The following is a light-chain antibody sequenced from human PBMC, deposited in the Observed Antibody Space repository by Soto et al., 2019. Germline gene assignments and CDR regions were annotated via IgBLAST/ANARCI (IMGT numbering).Light chain of an antibody. J-gene: IGKJ2*01. Sequence: EIVLTQSPGTLSLSPGERAALCCRASQSVSSSYLAWYQQKPGQAPRLLIYGASSRATGIPDRFSGSGSGTDFTLTISRLEPEDFAVYYCQRGYTFGQGTKLEIK. CDR1: QSVSSSY. CDR2: GAS. CDR3: QRGYT. V-gene: IGKV3-20*01.